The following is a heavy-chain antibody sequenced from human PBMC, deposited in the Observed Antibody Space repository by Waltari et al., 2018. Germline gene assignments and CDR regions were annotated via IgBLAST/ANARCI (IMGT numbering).Heavy chain of an antibody. J-gene: IGHJ4*02. Sequence: EVQLVESGGGLVQPGRSLRLSCTASGFTFGDYAMSWFRQAPGKGLEWVGFIRSKAYGGTTEYAASVKGRFTISRDDSKSSAYLQMNSLKTEDTAVYYCTRDWRLIFGVVSPPDYWGQGTLVTVSS. CDR3: TRDWRLIFGVVSPPDY. V-gene: IGHV3-49*03. CDR2: IRSKAYGGTT. D-gene: IGHD3-3*02. CDR1: GFTFGDYA.